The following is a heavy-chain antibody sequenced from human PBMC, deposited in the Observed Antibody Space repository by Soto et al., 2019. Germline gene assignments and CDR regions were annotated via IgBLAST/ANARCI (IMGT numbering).Heavy chain of an antibody. CDR2: ISYDGSNK. CDR3: AREGSRTHSSSWFIFDY. D-gene: IGHD6-13*01. Sequence: QVQLVESGGGVVQPGRSLRLSCAASGFTFSSYAMHWVRQAPGKGLEWVAVISYDGSNKYYADSVKGRFTISRDNSKNTLYLQMNSLGAEDTAVYYCAREGSRTHSSSWFIFDYWGQGTLVTVSS. CDR1: GFTFSSYA. V-gene: IGHV3-30-3*01. J-gene: IGHJ4*02.